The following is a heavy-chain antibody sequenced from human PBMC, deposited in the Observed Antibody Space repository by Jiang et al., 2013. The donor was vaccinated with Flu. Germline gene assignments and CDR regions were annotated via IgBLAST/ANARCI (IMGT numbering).Heavy chain of an antibody. V-gene: IGHV5-51*01. CDR1: YNFTNYW. Sequence: YNFTNYWIGWVRQMPGKGPWSGWGVIYPGDSEIRYSPSFQGHVTISVDKATTTAYLQWNSLKASDTATYYCARRPRLSYSHGSWYFDLWGRGTLVTVSS. CDR2: IYPGDSEI. D-gene: IGHD5-18*01. CDR3: ARRPRLSYSHGSWYFDL. J-gene: IGHJ2*01.